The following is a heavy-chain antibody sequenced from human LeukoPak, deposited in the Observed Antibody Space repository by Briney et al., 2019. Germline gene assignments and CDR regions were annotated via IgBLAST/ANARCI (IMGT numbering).Heavy chain of an antibody. J-gene: IGHJ6*02. CDR2: IIPIVDTA. D-gene: IGHD6-6*01. Sequence: GASVKVSCKASGGTFSSYAISWVRQAPGQGIEWMGGIIPIVDTANYAQKFQGRVTITADESTSTAYMELSSLRSEDTAVYYCARVSIAARLNYYYGMDVWGQGTTVTVSS. V-gene: IGHV1-69*13. CDR1: GGTFSSYA. CDR3: ARVSIAARLNYYYGMDV.